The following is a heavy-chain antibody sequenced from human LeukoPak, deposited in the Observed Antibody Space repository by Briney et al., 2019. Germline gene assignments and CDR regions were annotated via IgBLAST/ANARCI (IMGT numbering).Heavy chain of an antibody. D-gene: IGHD1-14*01. CDR3: ARAPDNPDNYYYYMDV. CDR1: GDSVSTNSAT. J-gene: IGHJ6*03. CDR2: TYYRSKWDN. Sequence: SQTLSLTCVISGDSVSTNSATWNWIRQTPSRGLEWLGRTYYRSKWDNDYAVSVKSRITINPDTSKNQFSLQLNSVTPEDTAVYYCARAPDNPDNYYYYMDVWGKGTTVTVSS. V-gene: IGHV6-1*01.